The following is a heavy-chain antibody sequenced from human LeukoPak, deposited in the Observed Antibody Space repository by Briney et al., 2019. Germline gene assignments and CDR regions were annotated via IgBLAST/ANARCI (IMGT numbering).Heavy chain of an antibody. CDR3: ATGPQWRGDYCYMDV. Sequence: ASVKVSCKVSGYSFTNFDINWVRQATGQGLEWMGWMNPNSGNKGYAQKFQGRVTMTMNTSITTAYMELSSLRSEDTAVYYCATGPQWRGDYCYMDVWGRGTTVTVSS. V-gene: IGHV1-8*01. J-gene: IGHJ6*03. CDR2: MNPNSGNK. CDR1: GYSFTNFD. D-gene: IGHD6-19*01.